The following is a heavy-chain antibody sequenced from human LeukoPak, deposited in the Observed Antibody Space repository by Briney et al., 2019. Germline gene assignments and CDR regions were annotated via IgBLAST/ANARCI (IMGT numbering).Heavy chain of an antibody. CDR2: IYHSGST. J-gene: IGHJ5*02. V-gene: IGHV4-4*02. Sequence: SGTLSLTCAVSGGSISSSNWWSWVRQPPGKGLEWIGEIYHSGSTNYNPSLKSRVTISVDKPKNQFSLKLSSVTAADTAVYYCARPIAGRHNWFDPWGQGTLVTVSS. D-gene: IGHD6-13*01. CDR1: GGSISSSNW. CDR3: ARPIAGRHNWFDP.